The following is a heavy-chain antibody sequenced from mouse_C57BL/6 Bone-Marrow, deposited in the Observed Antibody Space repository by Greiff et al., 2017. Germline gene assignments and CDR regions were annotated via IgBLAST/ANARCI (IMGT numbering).Heavy chain of an antibody. CDR3: ARKRRSAWFAY. Sequence: QVQLQQSGAELARPGASVKLSCKASGYTFTSYGISWVKQRTGQGLEWIGEIYPRSGNTYYNEKFKGKATLTADKSSSTAYMELRSLTSEDSAVYFCARKRRSAWFAYWGQGTLVTVSA. V-gene: IGHV1-81*01. CDR2: IYPRSGNT. CDR1: GYTFTSYG. J-gene: IGHJ3*01.